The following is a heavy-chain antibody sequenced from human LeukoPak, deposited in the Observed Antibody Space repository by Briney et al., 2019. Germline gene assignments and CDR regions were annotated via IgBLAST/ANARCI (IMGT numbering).Heavy chain of an antibody. Sequence: SETLSLTCTVSGGSISSYYWSWIRQPPGKGLEWIGYIYYSGTTNYNPSLKSRVTISVDTSKNQFSLNLSSVTADDTAVYYCARGKFWFDTWGQGNMVTVSS. D-gene: IGHD3-10*01. V-gene: IGHV4-59*01. CDR3: ARGKFWFDT. J-gene: IGHJ5*02. CDR2: IYYSGTT. CDR1: GGSISSYY.